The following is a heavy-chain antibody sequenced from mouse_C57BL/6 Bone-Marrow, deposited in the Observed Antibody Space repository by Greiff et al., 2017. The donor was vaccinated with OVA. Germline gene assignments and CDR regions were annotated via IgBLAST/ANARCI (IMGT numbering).Heavy chain of an antibody. CDR2: IDPSDSYT. CDR3: ARAGYYVGFAY. J-gene: IGHJ3*01. V-gene: IGHV1-69*01. D-gene: IGHD2-3*01. Sequence: QVQLQQPGAELVMPGASVKLSCKASGYTFTSYWMHWVKQRPGQGLEWIGEIDPSDSYTNYNQKFKGKSTLTVDKSSSTAYMQLSGLTSEDSAVYYCARAGYYVGFAYWGQGTLVTVSA. CDR1: GYTFTSYW.